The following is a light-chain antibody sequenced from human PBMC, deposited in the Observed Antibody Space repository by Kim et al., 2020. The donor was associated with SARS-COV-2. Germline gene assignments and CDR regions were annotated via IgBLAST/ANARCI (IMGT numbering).Light chain of an antibody. J-gene: IGKJ3*01. CDR3: QQTYISPFT. CDR2: AAS. V-gene: IGKV1-39*01. CDR1: QNINSH. Sequence: DIKMTQSPSSLSASVGDRVTITCRTSQNINSHLNWYHQKPGRAPKLLIYAASTLQGGVPSRFSGGGSETDFTLTISSLQPDDFATYFCQQTYISPFTFGPGTKVDIK.